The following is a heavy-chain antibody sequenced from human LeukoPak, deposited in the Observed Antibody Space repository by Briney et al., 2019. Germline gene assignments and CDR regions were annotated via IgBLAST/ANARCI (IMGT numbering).Heavy chain of an antibody. V-gene: IGHV3-30-3*01. Sequence: GGSLRLSCAASGFTFSSYAMHWVRQAPGKGLEWVAVISYDGSNKYYADSVKGRFTISRDNSKNTLYLQMNSLRAEDTAVYYCAKDRAGRYCSSTSCRPYYFGYWGQGTLVTVSS. CDR3: AKDRAGRYCSSTSCRPYYFGY. J-gene: IGHJ4*02. CDR1: GFTFSSYA. CDR2: ISYDGSNK. D-gene: IGHD2-2*01.